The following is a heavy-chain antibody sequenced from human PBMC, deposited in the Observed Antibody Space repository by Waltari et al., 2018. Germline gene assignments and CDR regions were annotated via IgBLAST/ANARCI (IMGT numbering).Heavy chain of an antibody. V-gene: IGHV4-4*02. CDR3: ASSGDYPALDY. D-gene: IGHD4-17*01. CDR1: GGAISRSNW. Sequence: QVQLQESGPGLVKPSGTLSLTCTVSGGAISRSNWWSWVRQPPGKGLEWIGEIWHTGRTNYNPSLSSRATVSVDKSKNQFSLKLNFLTAADTAVYYCASSGDYPALDYWGQGTLVTVSS. J-gene: IGHJ4*02. CDR2: IWHTGRT.